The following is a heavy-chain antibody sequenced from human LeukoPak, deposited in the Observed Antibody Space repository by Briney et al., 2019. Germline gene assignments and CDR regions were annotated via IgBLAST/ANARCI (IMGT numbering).Heavy chain of an antibody. CDR2: IKKDGSEK. V-gene: IGHV3-7*01. CDR1: GFTFSSYE. Sequence: GGSLRLSCAASGFTFSSYEMNWVRQAPGKGLERVANIKKDGSEKYYMESVKGRFTISRDNAKNSLYLQMNSLTVEDTAVYYCARDMGWQQFDQWGQGTLVTVSS. J-gene: IGHJ4*02. CDR3: ARDMGWQQFDQ. D-gene: IGHD5-24*01.